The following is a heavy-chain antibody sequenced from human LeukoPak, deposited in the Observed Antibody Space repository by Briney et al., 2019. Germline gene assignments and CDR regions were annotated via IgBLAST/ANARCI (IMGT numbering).Heavy chain of an antibody. Sequence: ASVKVSCKASGYIFISYYIHWVRQAPGQGLEWMGVINPSDGSTNYAQKFQGRVTMTRDTSTRTIYLQLSSLRSEDTAVYYCARDVAREFDYWGQGAPVTVSS. CDR2: INPSDGST. D-gene: IGHD5-24*01. V-gene: IGHV1-46*01. J-gene: IGHJ4*02. CDR1: GYIFISYY. CDR3: ARDVAREFDY.